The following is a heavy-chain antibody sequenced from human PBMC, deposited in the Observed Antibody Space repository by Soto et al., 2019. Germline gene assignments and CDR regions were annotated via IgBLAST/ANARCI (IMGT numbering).Heavy chain of an antibody. V-gene: IGHV4-39*01. CDR2: IYYSGST. Sequence: QLQLQESGPGLVKPSETLSLTCTVSGGSISSSSYYWGWIRQPPGKGLEWIGSIYYSGSTYYNPSLKSRVTISVDTSKNQFSLKPSSVTAADPAVYYCARHKTTSPSDNWFNPWGQGTLVTVSS. J-gene: IGHJ5*02. D-gene: IGHD2-2*01. CDR3: ARHKTTSPSDNWFNP. CDR1: GGSISSSSYY.